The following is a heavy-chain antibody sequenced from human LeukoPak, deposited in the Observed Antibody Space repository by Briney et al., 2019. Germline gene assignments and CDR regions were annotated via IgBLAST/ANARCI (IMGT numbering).Heavy chain of an antibody. CDR3: ARESKAYCGGDCYFDY. D-gene: IGHD2-21*02. V-gene: IGHV1-2*02. J-gene: IGHJ4*02. CDR1: GYTFTGYY. CDR2: INPNSGGT. Sequence: PSASVKVSCRASGYTFTGYYIHWVRQAPGQGLEWMGWINPNSGGTNYAQKFQGRVTMTRDTSISTAYMELSRLRSDDTAVYYCARESKAYCGGDCYFDYWGQGTLVAVSS.